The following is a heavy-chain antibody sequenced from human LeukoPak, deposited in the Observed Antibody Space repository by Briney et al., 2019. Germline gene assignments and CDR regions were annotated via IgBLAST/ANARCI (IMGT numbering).Heavy chain of an antibody. D-gene: IGHD3-10*01. CDR2: IYHSGST. J-gene: IGHJ6*03. V-gene: IGHV4-38-2*02. CDR1: GYSISSGYY. Sequence: SETLSLTCTVSGYSISSGYYWGWIRQPPGKGLEWIGSIYHSGSTYYDPSLKSRVTMSVDTSKNQFSLKLSSVTAADTAVYYCARDLGPMVRGVAYYYMDVWGKGTTVTISS. CDR3: ARDLGPMVRGVAYYYMDV.